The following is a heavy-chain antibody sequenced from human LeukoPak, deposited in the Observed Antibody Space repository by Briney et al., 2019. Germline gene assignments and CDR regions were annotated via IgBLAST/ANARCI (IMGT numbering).Heavy chain of an antibody. D-gene: IGHD3-3*01. Sequence: SETLSLTCTVSGDSISSGGYYWTWIRQHPGKGLEWIGYIYYSGSTYYNPSLKSRVTISVDTSKNQFSLRLNSVTAADTAVYYCARIAPVYYDFWSGYYTRFDYWGQGTLVTVSS. V-gene: IGHV4-31*03. CDR2: IYYSGST. CDR3: ARIAPVYYDFWSGYYTRFDY. J-gene: IGHJ4*02. CDR1: GDSISSGGYY.